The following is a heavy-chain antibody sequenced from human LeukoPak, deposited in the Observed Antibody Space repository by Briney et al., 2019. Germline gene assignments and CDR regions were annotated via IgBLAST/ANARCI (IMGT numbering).Heavy chain of an antibody. Sequence: PGGSLRLSCAASGFTFSDYYMSWIRQAPGRGLEWVSYISGSSRTIYYADSVKGRFTISRDNAKNSLYLQMNSLRAEDTAVYYCARRYYSDSSGYLYWGQGTLVTVSS. CDR2: ISGSSRTI. D-gene: IGHD3-22*01. CDR1: GFTFSDYY. V-gene: IGHV3-11*04. J-gene: IGHJ4*02. CDR3: ARRYYSDSSGYLY.